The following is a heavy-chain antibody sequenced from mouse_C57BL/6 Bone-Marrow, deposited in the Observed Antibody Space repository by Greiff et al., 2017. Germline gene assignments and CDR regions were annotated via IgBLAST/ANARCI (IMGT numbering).Heavy chain of an antibody. CDR1: GFTFSDAW. CDR2: IRNKTNNHAT. J-gene: IGHJ2*01. Sequence: EVKLVESGGGLVQPGGSMKLSCAASGFTFSDAWMDWVRQSPEKGLEWVAEIRNKTNNHATYYAESVKGRFTISRDDSKSSVYLQMNSLRAEDTGIYYCTGYFLYYFDYGCQGTTLSVSS. CDR3: TGYFLYYFDY. D-gene: IGHD2-3*01. V-gene: IGHV6-6*01.